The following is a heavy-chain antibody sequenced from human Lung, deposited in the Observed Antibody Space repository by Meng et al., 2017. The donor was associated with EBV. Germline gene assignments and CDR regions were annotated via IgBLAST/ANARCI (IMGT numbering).Heavy chain of an antibody. Sequence: QVQRQESGPGLVTPSGTLSLTCTVSSASISSNNYWTWVRQSPGKGLEWFGEIYHNENTNYNPSLMSRVTMSLDKSKNHFSLNLRSVTAADTAVYLCARAPGNWNFDSWGQGTLVTVSS. CDR1: SASISSNNY. J-gene: IGHJ4*02. D-gene: IGHD1-20*01. V-gene: IGHV4-4*02. CDR2: IYHNENT. CDR3: ARAPGNWNFDS.